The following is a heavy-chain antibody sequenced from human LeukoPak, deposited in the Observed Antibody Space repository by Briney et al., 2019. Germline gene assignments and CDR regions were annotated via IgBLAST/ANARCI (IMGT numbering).Heavy chain of an antibody. Sequence: PSQTLSLTCTVSGGSISSGGYYWSWIRQHPGKGLEWIGYIYYSGSTYYNPSLKSRVTISVDTSKNQFSLKLSSVTAADTAVYYCARDQAYGDHPPYNWFDPWGQGTLVTVSS. V-gene: IGHV4-31*03. D-gene: IGHD4-17*01. J-gene: IGHJ5*02. CDR3: ARDQAYGDHPPYNWFDP. CDR1: GGSISSGGYY. CDR2: IYYSGST.